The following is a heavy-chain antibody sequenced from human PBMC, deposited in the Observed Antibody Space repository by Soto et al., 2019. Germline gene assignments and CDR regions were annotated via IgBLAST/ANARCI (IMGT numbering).Heavy chain of an antibody. J-gene: IGHJ4*02. V-gene: IGHV3-23*01. CDR1: GFTFSSYA. D-gene: IGHD2-2*01. CDR3: AKDPSIVVVPAAIQYFDY. Sequence: GGSLRLSCAASGFTFSSYAMSWVRQAPGKGLEWVSAISGSGGSTYYADSVKGRFTISRDNSKNTLYLQMNSLRAEDTAVYYCAKDPSIVVVPAAIQYFDYWGQGTLVTVSS. CDR2: ISGSGGST.